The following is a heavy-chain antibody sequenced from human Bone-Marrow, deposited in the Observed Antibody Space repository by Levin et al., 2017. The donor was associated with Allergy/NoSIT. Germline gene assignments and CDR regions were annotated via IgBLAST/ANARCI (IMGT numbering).Heavy chain of an antibody. V-gene: IGHV1-18*04. D-gene: IGHD2-15*01. CDR3: ANMACSGGACFPYYLDS. CDR1: GYTLNIYG. CDR2: ISSYNGDT. Sequence: ASVKVSCKASGYTLNIYGISWVRQAPGQGLEWMGWISSYNGDTNYAQNLQGRITMTTDTSAKIVYMELTSLTSNDTAVYYCANMACSGGACFPYYLDSWGPGTLVTVSS. J-gene: IGHJ4*02.